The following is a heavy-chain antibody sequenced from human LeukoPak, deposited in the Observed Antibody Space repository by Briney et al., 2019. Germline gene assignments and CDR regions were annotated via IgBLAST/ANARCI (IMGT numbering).Heavy chain of an antibody. D-gene: IGHD1-1*01. CDR3: ARDLSTSSNWELDY. CDR2: INPNSGGT. Sequence: VSVKVSCKASGYTFSDYYTHWVRQAPGQGLEWMGWINPNSGGTRYAQQFQGRVTMTRDTSIGTVYMELSTLRSDDTAVYYCARDLSTSSNWELDYWGQGTLVTVSS. CDR1: GYTFSDYY. J-gene: IGHJ4*02. V-gene: IGHV1-2*02.